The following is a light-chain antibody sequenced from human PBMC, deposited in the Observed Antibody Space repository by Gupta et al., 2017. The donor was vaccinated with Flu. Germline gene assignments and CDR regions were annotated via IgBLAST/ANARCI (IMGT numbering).Light chain of an antibody. Sequence: DIQLTQSPSFLSASVGDRVTITCRASQGIRSYLAWYQQKPGKAPKLLIYSASTLQSGVPSRFSGSGSGTEFTLTISNLQPEDFATYYCQQGPTLGGGTKVESK. CDR2: SAS. CDR1: QGIRSY. J-gene: IGKJ4*01. V-gene: IGKV1-9*01. CDR3: QQGPT.